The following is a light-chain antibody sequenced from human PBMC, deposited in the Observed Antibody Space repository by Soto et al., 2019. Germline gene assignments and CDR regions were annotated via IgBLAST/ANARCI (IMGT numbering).Light chain of an antibody. J-gene: IGKJ1*01. Sequence: MVLPQSPGTLSLSPGERATLSCRASQSLSTSYLAWYQQKPGQAPRLLTYGTSSRASGIPDRFSGSGSGTDFTLTISSLQPEDFATYYCQQSYSTPWTFGQGTKVDIK. CDR3: QQSYSTPWT. CDR1: QSLSTSY. CDR2: GTS. V-gene: IGKV3-20*01.